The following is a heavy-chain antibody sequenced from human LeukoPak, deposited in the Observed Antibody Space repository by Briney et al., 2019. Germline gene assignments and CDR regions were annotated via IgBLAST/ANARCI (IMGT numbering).Heavy chain of an antibody. CDR3: ARDPYLTGIAAAPLPQH. J-gene: IGHJ1*01. Sequence: PGGSLRLSCAASGFTSSSYAMHWVRQAPGKGLEWVAVISYDGSNKYYADSVKGRFTISRDNSKNTLYLQMNSLRAEDTAVYYCARDPYLTGIAAAPLPQHWGQGTLVTVSS. V-gene: IGHV3-30-3*01. D-gene: IGHD6-13*01. CDR1: GFTSSSYA. CDR2: ISYDGSNK.